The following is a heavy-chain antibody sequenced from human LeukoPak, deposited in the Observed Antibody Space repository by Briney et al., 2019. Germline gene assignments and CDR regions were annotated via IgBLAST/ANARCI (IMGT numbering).Heavy chain of an antibody. V-gene: IGHV2-5*05. CDR2: IYWDDDK. J-gene: IGHJ4*02. Sequence: SGPTLVKPTQTLTLTCTFSGFSLSTDGVGVGWIRQPPGKALEWLALIYWDDDKRYGPSLKSRLTIIKDTSKNQVVLTMTNMDPVDTATYYCAHRQVAAAGIDYFNYWGQGTLVTVSS. CDR1: GFSLSTDGVG. D-gene: IGHD6-13*01. CDR3: AHRQVAAAGIDYFNY.